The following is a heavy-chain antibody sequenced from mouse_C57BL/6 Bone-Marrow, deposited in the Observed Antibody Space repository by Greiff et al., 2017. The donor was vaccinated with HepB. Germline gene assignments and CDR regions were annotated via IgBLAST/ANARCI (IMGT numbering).Heavy chain of an antibody. CDR2: ISYSGST. V-gene: IGHV3-8*01. D-gene: IGHD1-1*01. J-gene: IGHJ1*03. Sequence: EVKLMESGPGLAKPSQTLSLTCSVTGYSITSDYWNWIRKFPGKKLEYMGYISYSGSTYYNPSLKSRISITRDTSKNQYYLQFNSVTTEDTATYYCARGSGSSHWYFDVWGTGTTVTVSS. CDR3: ARGSGSSHWYFDV. CDR1: GYSITSDY.